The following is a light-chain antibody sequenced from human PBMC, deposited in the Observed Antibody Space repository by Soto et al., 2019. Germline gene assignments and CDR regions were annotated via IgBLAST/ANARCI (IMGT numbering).Light chain of an antibody. V-gene: IGKV1-39*01. CDR1: QGISSY. J-gene: IGKJ1*01. CDR2: TAY. Sequence: DIQLTQSPSFLSASLGDSVTITCRASQGISSYLAWYQQKPGKAPKLLISTAYTLQSGVPSRFSGSGSGTDFTLTISSLQPEDFATYYCQQSYSTPPWTFGQGTKVDIK. CDR3: QQSYSTPPWT.